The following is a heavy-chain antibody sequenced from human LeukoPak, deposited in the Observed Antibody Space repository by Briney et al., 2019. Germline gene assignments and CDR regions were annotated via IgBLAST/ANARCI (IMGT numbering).Heavy chain of an antibody. V-gene: IGHV3-48*03. Sequence: GGSLRLSCAASGFSISSYEMNWVRQAPGKGLEWVSHISSSGSTIWYADSVKGRFTISRDNAKNSRYLQMNSLRAEDTAVYYCARVELAPYYYYMDVWGKGTTVTVSS. CDR3: ARVELAPYYYYMDV. J-gene: IGHJ6*03. CDR2: ISSSGSTI. D-gene: IGHD1-7*01. CDR1: GFSISSYE.